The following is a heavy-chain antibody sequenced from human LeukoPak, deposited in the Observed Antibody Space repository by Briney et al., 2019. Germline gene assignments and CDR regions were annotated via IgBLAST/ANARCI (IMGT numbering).Heavy chain of an antibody. CDR2: MNPNSGNT. J-gene: IGHJ6*03. V-gene: IGHV1-8*03. D-gene: IGHD2/OR15-2a*01. Sequence: GASVKVSCKASGYTFTSYDINWVRRATGQGLEWMGWMNPNSGNTGYAQKFQSRVTITRNTSISTAYMELSSLRSEDTAVYYCARTSPRTALLNYYYYYMDVWGKGTTVTVSS. CDR1: GYTFTSYD. CDR3: ARTSPRTALLNYYYYYMDV.